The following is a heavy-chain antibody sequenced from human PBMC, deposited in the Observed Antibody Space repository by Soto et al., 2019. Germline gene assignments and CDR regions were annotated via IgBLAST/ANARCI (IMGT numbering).Heavy chain of an antibody. CDR1: GFTFSSYS. V-gene: IGHV3-21*01. Sequence: PGGSLRLSCAASGFTFSSYSMNWVRQAPGKGLEWVSSISSSSSYIYYAGSVKGRFTISRDNAKNSLYLQMNSLRAEDTAVYYCASERGYSYGYWDYWGQGTLVTVSS. J-gene: IGHJ4*02. CDR2: ISSSSSYI. CDR3: ASERGYSYGYWDY. D-gene: IGHD5-18*01.